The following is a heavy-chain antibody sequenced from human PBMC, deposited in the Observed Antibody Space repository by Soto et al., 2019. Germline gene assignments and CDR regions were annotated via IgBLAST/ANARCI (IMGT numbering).Heavy chain of an antibody. CDR2: IIPIFGTA. CDR3: VRGRGYSYGLDVDY. J-gene: IGHJ4*02. D-gene: IGHD5-18*01. CDR1: GGTFSSYA. V-gene: IGHV1-69*13. Sequence: SVKVSCKASGGTFSSYAISWVRQAPGQGLEWMGGIIPIFGTANYAQKFQGRVTITADESTSTAYMELSSLRSEDTAVYYCVRGRGYSYGLDVDYWGQGTLVTVSS.